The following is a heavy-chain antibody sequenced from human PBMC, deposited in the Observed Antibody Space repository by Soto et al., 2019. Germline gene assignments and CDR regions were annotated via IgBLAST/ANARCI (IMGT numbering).Heavy chain of an antibody. D-gene: IGHD3-10*01. CDR1: GGLFSGCY. CDR3: ARDGWFGELSYYYYYGMDV. J-gene: IGHJ6*02. CDR2: INHSGST. V-gene: IGHV4-34*01. Sequence: PSETLSLTCAVYGGLFSGCYWSWIREPPGEGREWIGEINHSGSTNYNPSLKSRVTISVDTSKNQFSLKLSSVTAADTAVYYCARDGWFGELSYYYYYGMDVWGQGTTVTVSS.